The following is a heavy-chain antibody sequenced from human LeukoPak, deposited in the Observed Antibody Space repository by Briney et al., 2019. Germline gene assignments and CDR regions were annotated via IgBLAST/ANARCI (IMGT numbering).Heavy chain of an antibody. J-gene: IGHJ4*02. CDR3: ARQDYGGYFDY. CDR1: GGSISSGGYY. V-gene: IGHV4-31*03. Sequence: PSETLSLTCTVSGGSISSGGYYWSWIRQHPGKGLEWIGYIYYSGSTYYNPSLKSRVTISVDTSKNQFSLKLSSVTAADTAVYYCARQDYGGYFDYWGQGTLVTVSS. D-gene: IGHD4-17*01. CDR2: IYYSGST.